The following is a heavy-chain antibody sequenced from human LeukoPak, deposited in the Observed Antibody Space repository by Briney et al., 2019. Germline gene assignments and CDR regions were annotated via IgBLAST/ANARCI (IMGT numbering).Heavy chain of an antibody. V-gene: IGHV3-53*01. D-gene: IGHD6-6*01. J-gene: IGHJ6*02. CDR1: GFNFNNYA. CDR2: IYSGGST. CDR3: ARERVAARPRYYYYYGMDV. Sequence: GGSLRLSCAASGFNFNNYAMSWVRQAPGKGLEWVSVIYSGGSTYYADSVKGRFTISRDNSKNTLYLQMNSLRAEDTAVYYCARERVAARPRYYYYYGMDVWGQGTTVTVSS.